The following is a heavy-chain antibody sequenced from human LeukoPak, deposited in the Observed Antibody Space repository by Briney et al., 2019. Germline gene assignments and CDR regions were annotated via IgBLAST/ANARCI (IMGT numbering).Heavy chain of an antibody. D-gene: IGHD1-26*01. Sequence: GGSLRLSCAASGFTFSNYAMHWVRQAPGKGLEWVSSISSGSSYIYYADSVKGRFTISRDNAKSSLYLQMNSLRAEDTAVYYCARREVGATLGDWGQGTLVTVSS. CDR1: GFTFSNYA. CDR2: ISSGSSYI. J-gene: IGHJ4*02. CDR3: ARREVGATLGD. V-gene: IGHV3-21*01.